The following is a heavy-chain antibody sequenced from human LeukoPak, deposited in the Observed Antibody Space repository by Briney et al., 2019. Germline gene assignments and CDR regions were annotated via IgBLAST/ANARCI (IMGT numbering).Heavy chain of an antibody. Sequence: GLSLRLSCAASGLTSGSCWMTWVRHTPRQGLEWVANIEHDGSERNYMESVKGRFTISRDNGKNLLHLQMNNLRAEDTAVYYCAAGTGWTSEYWGQGILVTVSS. CDR2: IEHDGSER. J-gene: IGHJ4*02. V-gene: IGHV3-7*03. CDR3: AAGTGWTSEY. D-gene: IGHD2-8*02. CDR1: GLTSGSCW.